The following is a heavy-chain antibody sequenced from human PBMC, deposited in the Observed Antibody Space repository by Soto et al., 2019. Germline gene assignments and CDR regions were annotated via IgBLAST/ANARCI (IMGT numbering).Heavy chain of an antibody. CDR2: ISAYNGNT. V-gene: IGHV1-18*01. J-gene: IGHJ6*02. Sequence: ASVKVSCKASGYTFTSYGISWVRQAPGQGLEWMGWISAYNGNTNYAQKLQGRVTMTTDTSTSTAYMELRSLRSDDTAVYYCARDRRYSGSYFYYYYGMDVWGQGTTVTVSS. D-gene: IGHD1-26*01. CDR1: GYTFTSYG. CDR3: ARDRRYSGSYFYYYYGMDV.